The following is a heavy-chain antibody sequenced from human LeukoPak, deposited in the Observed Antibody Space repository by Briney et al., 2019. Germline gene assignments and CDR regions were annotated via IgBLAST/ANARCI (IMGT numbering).Heavy chain of an antibody. CDR1: GGSISSGGYS. CDR2: IYHSGST. D-gene: IGHD3-22*01. CDR3: AARGAYDSSGYLAY. Sequence: SQTLSLTCAVSGGSISSGGYSWSSIRQPPGKGLEWIGYIYHSGSTYYNPSLKSRVTISVDRSKDQFSLKLSSVTAADTAVYYCAARGAYDSSGYLAYWGQGTVVTVSS. J-gene: IGHJ4*02. V-gene: IGHV4-30-2*01.